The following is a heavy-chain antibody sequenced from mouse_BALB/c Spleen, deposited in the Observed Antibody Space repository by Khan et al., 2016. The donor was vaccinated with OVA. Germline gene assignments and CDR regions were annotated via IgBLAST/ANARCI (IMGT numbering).Heavy chain of an antibody. CDR1: GYTFTDYS. V-gene: IGHV9-2-1*01. CDR3: ARERDDYVDY. J-gene: IGHJ2*01. CDR2: INTETGEP. Sequence: QIQLVQSGPELKKPGETVKISCKASGYTFTDYSMHWVKQAPGKGLKWMGWINTETGEPTYADDFKGRFAFSLETSASTAYLQINNLKNEDTATYFCARERDDYVDYWGQGTTLTVSS. D-gene: IGHD3-3*01.